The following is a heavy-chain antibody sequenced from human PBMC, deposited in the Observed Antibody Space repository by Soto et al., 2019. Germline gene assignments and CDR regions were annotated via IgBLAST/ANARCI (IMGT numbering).Heavy chain of an antibody. CDR3: AKDRRGVGMYYIYGMDV. CDR2: ISASGGST. D-gene: IGHD3-10*01. CDR1: GFTFTNYA. V-gene: IGHV3-23*01. J-gene: IGHJ6*02. Sequence: EVQLLESGGGLVQPGGSLRLSCAASGFTFTNYAMSWVRQAPGKGLEWVSTISASGGSTYHADSVKGRFTISRDNSKNTLSRHMNSLSDEYTAAYYCAKDRRGVGMYYIYGMDVLGQVTTVTVS.